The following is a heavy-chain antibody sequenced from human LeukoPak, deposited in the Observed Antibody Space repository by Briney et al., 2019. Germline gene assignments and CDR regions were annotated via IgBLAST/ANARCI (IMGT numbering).Heavy chain of an antibody. CDR1: GGSISSHY. Sequence: SETLSLTCTVSGGSISSHYWSWIRQPPGKGLEWIGYIYYSGSTNYNPSLKSRVTISVDTSKNQFSLKLSSVTAADTAVYYCARTDYAWDYYYMDVWGKGTTVTVSS. J-gene: IGHJ6*03. V-gene: IGHV4-59*11. CDR3: ARTDYAWDYYYMDV. CDR2: IYYSGST. D-gene: IGHD4-17*01.